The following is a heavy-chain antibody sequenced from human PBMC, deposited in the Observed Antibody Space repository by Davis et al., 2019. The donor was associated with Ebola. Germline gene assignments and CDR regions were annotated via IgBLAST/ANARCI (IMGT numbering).Heavy chain of an antibody. D-gene: IGHD2-15*01. Sequence: MPGGSLRLSCTVSGDSITNNHHYWAWIRQPPGKGLEWIGTIYFDGSTYYNPSLKSRVTISVDTSRNQFSLRLNSVTAADTAVYYCASREVASGPVDYWGQGTLVSVSS. CDR3: ASREVASGPVDY. V-gene: IGHV4-39*01. J-gene: IGHJ4*02. CDR2: IYFDGST. CDR1: GDSITNNHHY.